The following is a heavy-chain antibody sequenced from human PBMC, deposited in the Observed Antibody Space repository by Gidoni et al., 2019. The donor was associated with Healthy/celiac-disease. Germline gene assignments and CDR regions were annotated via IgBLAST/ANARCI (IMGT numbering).Heavy chain of an antibody. D-gene: IGHD6-19*01. CDR1: GFTFSSYG. CDR3: ATRSLYPIALAGAGIDY. Sequence: QVQRVESGGGVVQPGRSLRLSCAASGFTFSSYGMHWVRQAPGKGLEWVAVISYDGSNKSYADAVKGRFTISRDNSKTTLYLQMTSLIAADTAVYYCATRSLYPIALAGAGIDYWGQGTLVTVSA. J-gene: IGHJ4*02. CDR2: ISYDGSNK. V-gene: IGHV3-30*03.